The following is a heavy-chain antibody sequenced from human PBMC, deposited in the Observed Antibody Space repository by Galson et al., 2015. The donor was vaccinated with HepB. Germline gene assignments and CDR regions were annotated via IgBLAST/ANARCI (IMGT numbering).Heavy chain of an antibody. CDR3: ARAPGGSPNYYTDDAFDI. D-gene: IGHD3-10*01. V-gene: IGHV3-30-3*01. J-gene: IGHJ3*02. CDR2: ISSDGINR. Sequence: SLRLSCAASGFPFTSYTLHWVRQAPGKGLEWVALISSDGINRYYADSVKGRFTISRDNSKNTLFLQMHSLRAEDTAVYYCARAPGGSPNYYTDDAFDIWGQGTMVTVSS. CDR1: GFPFTSYT.